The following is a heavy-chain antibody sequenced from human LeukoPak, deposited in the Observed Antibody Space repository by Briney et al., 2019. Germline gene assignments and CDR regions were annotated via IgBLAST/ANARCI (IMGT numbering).Heavy chain of an antibody. CDR2: IYTSGST. Sequence: SETLSLTCTVSGGSISSGSYYWSWIRQPAGKGLEWIGRIYTSGSTNYNPSLKSRVTISVHTSKNQFSLKLSSVTAADTAVYYCAREEWELGYRDAFDIWGQGTMVTVSS. CDR3: AREEWELGYRDAFDI. V-gene: IGHV4-61*02. J-gene: IGHJ3*02. D-gene: IGHD1-26*01. CDR1: GGSISSGSYY.